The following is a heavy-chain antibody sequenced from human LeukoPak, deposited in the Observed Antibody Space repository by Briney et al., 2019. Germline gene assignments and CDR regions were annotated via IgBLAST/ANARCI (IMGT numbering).Heavy chain of an antibody. CDR3: AHGSMYQLDY. V-gene: IGHV3-23*01. J-gene: IGHJ4*02. CDR2: IVGGAGGT. D-gene: IGHD2-2*01. Sequence: GGSLRLSCAASGFTVSSNYMSWVRQAPGKGLEWVSGIVGGAGGTYYADSVKGRFTISRDNSKNTVYLQMNSLRAEDTAVYYCAHGSMYQLDYWGQGTLVTVSS. CDR1: GFTVSSNY.